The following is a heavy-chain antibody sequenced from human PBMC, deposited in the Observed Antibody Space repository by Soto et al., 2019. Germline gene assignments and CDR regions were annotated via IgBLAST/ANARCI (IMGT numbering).Heavy chain of an antibody. Sequence: GGSLRLSCAASGFTFSSYSMNWVRQAPGKGLEWVSYISSSSSTIYYADSVKGRFTISRDNAKNSLYLQMNSLRAEDTAVYYCARGPLLDIAVAGTCYFDYWGQGTLVTVSS. V-gene: IGHV3-48*01. J-gene: IGHJ4*02. CDR3: ARGPLLDIAVAGTCYFDY. D-gene: IGHD6-19*01. CDR2: ISSSSSTI. CDR1: GFTFSSYS.